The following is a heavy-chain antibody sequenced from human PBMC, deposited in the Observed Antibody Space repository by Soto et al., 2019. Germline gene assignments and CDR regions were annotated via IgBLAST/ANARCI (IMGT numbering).Heavy chain of an antibody. Sequence: QVQLQQWGAGLLKPSETLSLTCAVYGGSFSGYYWSWIRQPPGKGLEWIGEINHSGSTNYNPSLNSRVTISVDTSKNQFSLKLSSVTAADTAVYYCARGQAVDDFWSGLYYYYYMDVWGKGTTVTVSS. CDR1: GGSFSGYY. J-gene: IGHJ6*03. CDR2: INHSGST. CDR3: ARGQAVDDFWSGLYYYYYMDV. V-gene: IGHV4-34*01. D-gene: IGHD3-3*01.